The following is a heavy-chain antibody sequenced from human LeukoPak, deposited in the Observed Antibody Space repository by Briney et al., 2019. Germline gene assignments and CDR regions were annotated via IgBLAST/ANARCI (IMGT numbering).Heavy chain of an antibody. Sequence: QAGGSLRLSCAASGFTFSNYWMHWVRQAPGKGLVWVSRINSDGINTSYADSVKGRFTISRDNAKNTLNLQMNSLRAEDTAVYYCAKAFTDYYGSVHLDYWGQGTLVTVSS. CDR2: INSDGINT. J-gene: IGHJ4*02. CDR3: AKAFTDYYGSVHLDY. CDR1: GFTFSNYW. V-gene: IGHV3-74*01. D-gene: IGHD3-10*01.